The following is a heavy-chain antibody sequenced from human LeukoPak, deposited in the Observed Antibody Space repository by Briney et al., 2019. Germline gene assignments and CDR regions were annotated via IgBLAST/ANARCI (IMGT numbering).Heavy chain of an antibody. J-gene: IGHJ3*02. Sequence: GGSLRLSCAASGFTFSSYGMHWARQAPGKGLEWVAVISYDGSNKYYADSVKGRFTISRDNSKNTLYLQMNSLRAEDTAVYYCAKTIQLRFLEWSNAFDIWGQGTMVTVSS. V-gene: IGHV3-30*18. D-gene: IGHD3-3*01. CDR2: ISYDGSNK. CDR1: GFTFSSYG. CDR3: AKTIQLRFLEWSNAFDI.